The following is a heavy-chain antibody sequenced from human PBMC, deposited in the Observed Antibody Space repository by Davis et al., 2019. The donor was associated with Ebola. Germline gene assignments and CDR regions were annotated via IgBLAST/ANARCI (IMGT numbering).Heavy chain of an antibody. D-gene: IGHD2-21*02. CDR2: ISSDGGSR. V-gene: IGHV3-74*01. J-gene: IGHJ2*01. Sequence: GESLKISCAASGFDFSSHWMHWVRQAPGKGLVWVSRISSDGGSRSYADSVKGRFTVPRDNAKNSLYLQMNSLRAEDTAVYYCVRDPALVVTGGGWFFGLWGRGTLVTVSS. CDR1: GFDFSSHW. CDR3: VRDPALVVTGGGWFFGL.